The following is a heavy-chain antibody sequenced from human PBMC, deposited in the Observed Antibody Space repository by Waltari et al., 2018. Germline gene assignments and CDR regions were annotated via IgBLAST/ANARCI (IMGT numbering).Heavy chain of an antibody. CDR3: ARWRFCSGNSCFRDALDT. CDR2: MSYDGSTT. CDR1: GVTFRAYW. V-gene: IGHV3-74*03. J-gene: IGHJ3*02. Sequence: EVQLVESGGGLVQPGGSLRLSCAASGVTFRAYWTHWVRQTPEKGLVCVSRMSYDGSTTTYADSVKGRFTMSRDNAKNTLYLQMNSLRAEDTAVYYCARWRFCSGNSCFRDALDTWGQGTMVTVSS. D-gene: IGHD2-8*02.